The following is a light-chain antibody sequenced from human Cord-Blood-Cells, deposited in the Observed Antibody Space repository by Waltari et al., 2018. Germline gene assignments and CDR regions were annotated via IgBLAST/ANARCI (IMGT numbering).Light chain of an antibody. CDR2: DVS. V-gene: IGLV2-14*01. CDR3: SSYTSSSTVV. Sequence: QSALTQPASVSGSPGQSITISCTGTSRDVGGYNYVSWYQQHPGKAPKLMIYDVSNRPSGVSNRFSCSKAGNTASLTISGPQAEDEADYYCSSYTSSSTVVFGGGTKLTVL. J-gene: IGLJ2*01. CDR1: SRDVGGYNY.